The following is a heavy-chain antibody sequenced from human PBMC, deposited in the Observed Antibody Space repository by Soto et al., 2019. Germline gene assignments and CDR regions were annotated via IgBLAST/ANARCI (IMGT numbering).Heavy chain of an antibody. CDR1: GFTFSSYA. CDR3: AKDRGFSYGYGFDY. CDR2: ISATAGST. J-gene: IGHJ4*02. V-gene: IGHV3-23*01. Sequence: PGGSLRLSCAASGFTFSSYAMSWVRQAPGKGLEWVSAISATAGSTYYANSVKGRFTFSRDNSKNTLYLQMNSLRADDTAVYYCAKDRGFSYGYGFDYWGQGTLVTVSS. D-gene: IGHD5-18*01.